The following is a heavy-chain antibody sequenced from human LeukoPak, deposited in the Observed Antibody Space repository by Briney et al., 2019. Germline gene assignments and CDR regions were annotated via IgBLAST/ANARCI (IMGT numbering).Heavy chain of an antibody. CDR1: GFTFSSYS. CDR3: ARDRGVSAAGTPREFDY. D-gene: IGHD6-13*01. J-gene: IGHJ4*02. Sequence: GGSLRLSCAASGFTFSSYSMSWVRQAPGKGLEWVANIKQDGSEKYYVDSVKGRFTISRDNAKNSLYLQMNSLRAEDTAVYYCARDRGVSAAGTPREFDYWGQGTLVTVSS. CDR2: IKQDGSEK. V-gene: IGHV3-7*01.